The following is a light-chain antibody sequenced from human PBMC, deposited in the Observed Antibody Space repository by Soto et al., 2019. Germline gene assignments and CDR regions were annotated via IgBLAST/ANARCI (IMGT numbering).Light chain of an antibody. CDR1: SSDVGDYNY. Sequence: QSALTQPRSVSGSPGQSVTISCTGTSSDVGDYNYVSWYQQHPGKAPKLMIYDVNNRPSGVPDRFSGSKSGNTASLTISGLQAEDEADYYCCSYAGSYTSLFGGGTQLTVL. CDR2: DVN. CDR3: CSYAGSYTSL. J-gene: IGLJ7*01. V-gene: IGLV2-11*01.